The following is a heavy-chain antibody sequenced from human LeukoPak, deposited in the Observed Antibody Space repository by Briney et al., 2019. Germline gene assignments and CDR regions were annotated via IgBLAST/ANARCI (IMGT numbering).Heavy chain of an antibody. J-gene: IGHJ4*02. V-gene: IGHV3-30*03. D-gene: IGHD2-15*01. CDR1: GFTFSGYG. Sequence: PGRSLRLSCAASGFTFSGYGMHWVRQAPGKGLEWVAVISYEGSNKYYADSLKGRFTISRDNSNHTVFLQMNSLRAEDTAVYYCARHDVVVAATGNFDYWGQGTLVTVSS. CDR2: ISYEGSNK. CDR3: ARHDVVVAATGNFDY.